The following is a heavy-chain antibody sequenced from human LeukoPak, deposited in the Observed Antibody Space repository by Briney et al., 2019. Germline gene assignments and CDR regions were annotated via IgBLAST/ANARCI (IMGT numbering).Heavy chain of an antibody. J-gene: IGHJ4*02. V-gene: IGHV4-59*01. CDR1: GGSISTYY. Sequence: PSETLSLTCTVSGGSISTYYWSWIRQPPGKGLEWIGYLYYNGRTNYNPSLKSRVTISVDTSKNQFSLKLSSVTAADTAVYYCARVMELQPDRSFDSWGQGTLVTVSS. D-gene: IGHD1-7*01. CDR2: LYYNGRT. CDR3: ARVMELQPDRSFDS.